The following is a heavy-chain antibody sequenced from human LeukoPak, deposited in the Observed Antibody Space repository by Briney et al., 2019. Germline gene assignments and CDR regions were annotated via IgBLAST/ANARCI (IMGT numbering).Heavy chain of an antibody. CDR2: ISPTYDV. CDR3: ARDHNWGFDY. Sequence: PGGSLRLSCAASGFIFSSFAMNWVRQAPGKGLEWVSYISPTYDVYYSDSVRGRFTISRDNAKNSLYLQMNSLRDEDTAVYYCARDHNWGFDYWGQGTLVAVSS. D-gene: IGHD7-27*01. CDR1: GFIFSSFA. V-gene: IGHV3-48*02. J-gene: IGHJ4*02.